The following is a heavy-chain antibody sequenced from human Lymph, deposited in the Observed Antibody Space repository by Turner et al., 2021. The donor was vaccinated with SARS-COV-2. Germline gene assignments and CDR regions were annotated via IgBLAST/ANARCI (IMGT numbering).Heavy chain of an antibody. CDR3: ARVKGYNGYDLRYYYGMDV. V-gene: IGHV3-33*01. CDR1: GFTFSSYG. D-gene: IGHD5-12*01. J-gene: IGHJ6*02. Sequence: QVQLVESGGGVVQPGRSLRLSCAASGFTFSSYGMHWVRQAPGKGLEGVAVRWYDGSNKYYADSVKGRFTISRDNSKNTLYLQMNSLRAEDTAVYYCARVKGYNGYDLRYYYGMDVWGQGTTVTVSS. CDR2: RWYDGSNK.